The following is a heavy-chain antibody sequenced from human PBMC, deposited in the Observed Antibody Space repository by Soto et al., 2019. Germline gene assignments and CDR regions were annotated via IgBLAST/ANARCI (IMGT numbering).Heavy chain of an antibody. V-gene: IGHV2-5*02. CDR3: AHRRARTSARVDAYDI. Sequence: QITLKESGPTLVPPTQTLTLTCIISVFSLTTSGEGVAWIRQPPGKFLEWLALIYWDDAKRYNSCLKSRRTITKDTSKHQVVLTMTNMAPIDTATYYCAHRRARTSARVDAYDIWGQGTVGTVS. J-gene: IGHJ3*02. CDR1: VFSLTTSGEG. CDR2: IYWDDAK.